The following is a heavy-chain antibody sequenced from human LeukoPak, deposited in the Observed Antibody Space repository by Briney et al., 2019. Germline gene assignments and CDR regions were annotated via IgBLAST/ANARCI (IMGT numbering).Heavy chain of an antibody. CDR1: GSTFTGYY. CDR3: ARDLSLLWFGELKGSGDY. V-gene: IGHV1-2*02. D-gene: IGHD3-10*01. CDR2: VNPNSGGT. Sequence: GASVKVSCKASGSTFTGYYMHWVRQAPGQGLEWMGWVNPNSGGTNYAQKFQGRVTMTRDTSISTAYMELSRLRSDDTAVYYCARDLSLLWFGELKGSGDYWGQGTLVTVSS. J-gene: IGHJ4*02.